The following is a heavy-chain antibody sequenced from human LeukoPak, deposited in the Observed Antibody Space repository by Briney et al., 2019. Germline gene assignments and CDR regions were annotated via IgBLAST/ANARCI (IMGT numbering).Heavy chain of an antibody. CDR2: ISAGGTT. V-gene: IGHV3-15*01. CDR3: TTAPTRNWLPYFEY. CDR1: GVTVSNAW. Sequence: GESLRLSCAASGVTVSNAWMSWVRQAPGKGLEWVGRISAGGTTDYAAPVKGRFSISRDESKNTLYLQMSSLKTEDTAVYYCTTAPTRNWLPYFEYWGLGTLVTVSS. J-gene: IGHJ4*02. D-gene: IGHD5-12*01.